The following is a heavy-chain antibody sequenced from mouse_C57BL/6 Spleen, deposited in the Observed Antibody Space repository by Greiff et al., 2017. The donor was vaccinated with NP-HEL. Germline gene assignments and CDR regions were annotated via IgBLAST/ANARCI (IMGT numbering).Heavy chain of an antibody. CDR3: AIYIAWFAY. Sequence: QVQLQQPGAELVMPGASVKLSCKASGYTFTSYWMHWVKQRPGQGLEWIGEIDPSDSYTNYNQKFKGKSTLTVDKSSSTAYMQLSSLTSEDSAVDYCAIYIAWFAYWGQGTLVTVSA. V-gene: IGHV1-69*01. CDR1: GYTFTSYW. D-gene: IGHD1-1*01. CDR2: IDPSDSYT. J-gene: IGHJ3*01.